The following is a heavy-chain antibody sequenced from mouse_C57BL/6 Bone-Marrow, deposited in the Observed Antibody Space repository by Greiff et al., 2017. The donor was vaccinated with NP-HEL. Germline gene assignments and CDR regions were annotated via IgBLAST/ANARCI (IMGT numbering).Heavy chain of an antibody. V-gene: IGHV1-22*01. J-gene: IGHJ4*01. D-gene: IGHD2-4*01. CDR1: GYTFTDYN. Sequence: EVQLVESGPELVKPGASVKMSCKASGYTFTDYNMHWVKQSHGKSLEWIGYINPNNGGTSYNQKFKGKATLTVNKSSSTAYMELRSLTSEDSAVYYCAREGWYEYVYAMDYWGQGTSVTVSS. CDR2: INPNNGGT. CDR3: AREGWYEYVYAMDY.